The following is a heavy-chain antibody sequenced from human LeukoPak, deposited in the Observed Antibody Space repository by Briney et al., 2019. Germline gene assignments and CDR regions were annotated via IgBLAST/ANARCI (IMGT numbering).Heavy chain of an antibody. CDR2: IRYDGSNK. D-gene: IGHD2-21*02. V-gene: IGHV3-30*02. CDR3: AKEICGGDCYTNWFDP. CDR1: GFTFSSYG. J-gene: IGHJ5*02. Sequence: PGGSLRLSCAASGFTFSSYGMHWVRQAPGKGLEWVAFIRYDGSNKYYADPVKGRFTISRDNSKNTLYLQMNSLRAEDTAVYYCAKEICGGDCYTNWFDPWGQGALVTVSS.